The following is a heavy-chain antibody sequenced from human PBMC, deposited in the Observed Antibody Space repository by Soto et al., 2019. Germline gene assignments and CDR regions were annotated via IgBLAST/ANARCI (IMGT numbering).Heavy chain of an antibody. J-gene: IGHJ4*02. CDR2: ISGSGGST. Sequence: EVQLLESGGGLVQPGGSLRLSCAASGFTFSSYAMSWVRQAPGKGLEWVSAISGSGGSTYYADSVKGRFTISRDNSKNTLYLQMNSLGAEDTAVYYCAKGPTIFGVVTKSDFDYWGQGTLVTVSS. D-gene: IGHD3-3*01. V-gene: IGHV3-23*01. CDR3: AKGPTIFGVVTKSDFDY. CDR1: GFTFSSYA.